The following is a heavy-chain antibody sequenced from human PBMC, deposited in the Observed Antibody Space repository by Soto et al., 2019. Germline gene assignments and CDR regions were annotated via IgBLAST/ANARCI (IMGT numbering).Heavy chain of an antibody. J-gene: IGHJ6*02. CDR1: GYTFTSYG. D-gene: IGHD2-21*02. V-gene: IGHV1-18*01. Sequence: ASVKVSCKTSGYTFTSYGINWVRQAPGQGLEWMGWISPYNGNIKYVQKFQGRVTMTTDTSTTTAYMELRSLRSDDTAVYYCARRAYCGGDCSLAVWGQGTTVTVSS. CDR3: ARRAYCGGDCSLAV. CDR2: ISPYNGNI.